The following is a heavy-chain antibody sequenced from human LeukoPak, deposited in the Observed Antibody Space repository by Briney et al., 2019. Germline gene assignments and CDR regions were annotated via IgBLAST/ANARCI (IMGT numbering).Heavy chain of an antibody. CDR2: SSWSSGNI. J-gene: IGHJ4*02. CDR1: GFTFGDHA. CDR3: AKASNDYGGNSYFDY. D-gene: IGHD4-23*01. V-gene: IGHV3-9*01. Sequence: GGSLRLSCAASGFTFGDHAMHWVRQAPGKGLEWVSGSSWSSGNIAYADSVKGRFFISRDNAKNSLHLQMNSLRVEDTAFYYCAKASNDYGGNSYFDYWGQGTLVTVSS.